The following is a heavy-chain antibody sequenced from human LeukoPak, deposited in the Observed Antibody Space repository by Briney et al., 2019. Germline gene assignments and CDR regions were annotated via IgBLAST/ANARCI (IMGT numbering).Heavy chain of an antibody. V-gene: IGHV3-21*01. CDR1: GFTFSSYS. CDR3: ARDRGYSSSPVGFDP. D-gene: IGHD6-13*01. CDR2: ISSSSSYI. Sequence: GGSLRLSCAASGFTFSSYSMNWVRQAPGKGLEWVSSISSSSSYIYYADSVKGRFTISRDNAKNSLYLQMNSLRAEDTAVYYCARDRGYSSSPVGFDPWGQGTLVTVSS. J-gene: IGHJ5*02.